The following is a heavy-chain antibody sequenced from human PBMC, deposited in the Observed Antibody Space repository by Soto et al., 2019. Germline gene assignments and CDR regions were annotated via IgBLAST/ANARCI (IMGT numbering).Heavy chain of an antibody. CDR3: ARDGIAVAVGAFDI. Sequence: PSETLSLTCTVSGGSISSGGYYWSWIRQHPGKGLEWIGYIYYSGSTYYNPSLKSRVTISVDTSKNQFSLKLSSVTAADTAVYYCARDGIAVAVGAFDIWGQGTMVTVSS. CDR1: GGSISSGGYY. CDR2: IYYSGST. V-gene: IGHV4-31*03. D-gene: IGHD6-19*01. J-gene: IGHJ3*02.